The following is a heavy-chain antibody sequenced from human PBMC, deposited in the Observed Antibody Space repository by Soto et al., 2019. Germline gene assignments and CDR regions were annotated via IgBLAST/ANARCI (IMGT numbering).Heavy chain of an antibody. D-gene: IGHD1-26*01. V-gene: IGHV1-3*01. CDR1: GYTFTSYA. CDR2: INAGNGNT. CDR3: AREGRELPFDY. J-gene: IGHJ4*02. Sequence: QVQLVQSGAEVKKPGASVKVSCKASGYTFTSYAMHWVRQAPGQRLEWMGWINAGNGNTKYSQKFQGRVTITRDTSESTAYMELSSLRSEDTAVYYCAREGRELPFDYWGQGTLVTVSS.